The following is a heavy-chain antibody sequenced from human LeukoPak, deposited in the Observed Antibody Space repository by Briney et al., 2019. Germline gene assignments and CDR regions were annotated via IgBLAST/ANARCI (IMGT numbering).Heavy chain of an antibody. J-gene: IGHJ6*02. CDR2: IYYSGTT. Sequence: SETLSLTCTVSGGSISSYYWSWIRQPPGKGLEWIGYIYYSGTTNYNPSLKSRVTISVDTSKNKFSLKLNSVTAADTAVYYCARDRITMVRGALRYYGMDVWGQGTTVTVSS. D-gene: IGHD3-10*01. V-gene: IGHV4-59*01. CDR3: ARDRITMVRGALRYYGMDV. CDR1: GGSISSYY.